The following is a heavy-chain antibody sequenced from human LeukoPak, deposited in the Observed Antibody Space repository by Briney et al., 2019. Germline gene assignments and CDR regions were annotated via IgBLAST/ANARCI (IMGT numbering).Heavy chain of an antibody. CDR3: ARGQARLAWFDP. V-gene: IGHV4-39*07. CDR2: IYHRGTT. CDR1: GGSISSSSYY. Sequence: SETLSLTCTVSGGSISSSSYYWGWIRQPPGKGLEWIGTIYHRGTTYYNPSLKSRVTMSVDTSKNQFSLRLRSVTAADTAVYYCARGQARLAWFDPWGQGTLVTVSS. J-gene: IGHJ5*02. D-gene: IGHD6-19*01.